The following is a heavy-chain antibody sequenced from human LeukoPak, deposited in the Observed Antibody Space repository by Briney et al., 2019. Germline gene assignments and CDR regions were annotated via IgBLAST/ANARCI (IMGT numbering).Heavy chain of an antibody. D-gene: IGHD5-18*01. J-gene: IGHJ3*02. Sequence: GNLRLFCVASGFTSGVYAMSWVRQAPGKGLEWVSAFSGGGDSFYADSVRGRFSVSADKSRNILYLQMNSLRVEDTAVYYCARSRSGYSYDHAAFEIWGQGTMVTVSS. CDR3: ARSRSGYSYDHAAFEI. CDR2: FSGGGDS. CDR1: GFTSGVYA. V-gene: IGHV3-23*01.